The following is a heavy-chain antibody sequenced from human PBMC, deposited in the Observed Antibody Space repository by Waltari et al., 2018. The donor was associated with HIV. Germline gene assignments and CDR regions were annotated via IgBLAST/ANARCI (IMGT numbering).Heavy chain of an antibody. CDR1: GDSVSSDNYY. D-gene: IGHD3-22*01. Sequence: QVQLQQSGPGLVRPSQTLSLTCSVSGDSVSSDNYYWTWVRQVPGRGLEWMGHFRSTGSPYYNPSRNGRLTFSLQASENQFSLRLRSVTAADTAVYFCARDYFNSPYSMDIWGQGTTVTVSS. CDR2: FRSTGSP. V-gene: IGHV4-31*03. CDR3: ARDYFNSPYSMDI. J-gene: IGHJ6*02.